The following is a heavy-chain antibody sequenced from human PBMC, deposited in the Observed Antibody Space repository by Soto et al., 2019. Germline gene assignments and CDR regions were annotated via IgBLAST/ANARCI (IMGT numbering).Heavy chain of an antibody. J-gene: IGHJ4*02. CDR3: ARSTAIRYFDY. Sequence: PSETLSLTCTVSGGSISSGGYYWSWIRQHPGKGLEWIGYIYYSGSTYYNPSLKSRVTISVDTSKNQFSLKLSSVTAADTAVYYCARSTAIRYFDYWGQGTLVTVSS. CDR1: GGSISSGGYY. V-gene: IGHV4-31*03. CDR2: IYYSGST. D-gene: IGHD2-2*02.